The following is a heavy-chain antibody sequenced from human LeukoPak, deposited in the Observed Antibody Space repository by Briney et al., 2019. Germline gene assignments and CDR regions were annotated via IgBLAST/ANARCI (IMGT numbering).Heavy chain of an antibody. V-gene: IGHV3-30*02. CDR3: ARDGPGTTLNY. CDR1: GFTFSTYG. D-gene: IGHD1-7*01. J-gene: IGHJ4*02. Sequence: GGSLRLSCAASGFTFSTYGMHWVRQAPGKGLEWVAFIRYDGNNKYYADFVKGRFTISRDNSKNTLYLHMNSLRAEDTAVYYCARDGPGTTLNYWGQGTLVTVSS. CDR2: IRYDGNNK.